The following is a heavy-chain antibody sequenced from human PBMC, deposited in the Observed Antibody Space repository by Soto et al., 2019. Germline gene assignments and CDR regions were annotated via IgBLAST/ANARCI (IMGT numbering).Heavy chain of an antibody. CDR2: ISYDGRKK. D-gene: IGHD6-19*01. CDR1: GFTFSGYG. V-gene: IGHV3-30*04. Sequence: QVHLVESGGGVVQPGRSLRLSCAASGFTFSGYGIHWVRQAPGKGLEWVAVISYDGRKKYYADSVRGRFTISRDNSKNTLYLQMDSLRPEDTALYYCARDLGMAVADSGAQNDKWGQGTLVIVSS. CDR3: ARDLGMAVADSGAQNDK. J-gene: IGHJ4*02.